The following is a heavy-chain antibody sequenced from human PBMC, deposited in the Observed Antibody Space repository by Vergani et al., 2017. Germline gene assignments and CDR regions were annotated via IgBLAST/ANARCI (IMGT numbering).Heavy chain of an antibody. J-gene: IGHJ5*02. D-gene: IGHD3-22*01. Sequence: EVQLLESGGGLVQPGGSLRLSCAASGFTFSSYAMSWVRQAPGKGLEWVSAISGSGGSTYYADSVKGRFTISRYNSKNTLYLQMNSLRAEDTAVYYCAKTNLPTYYYDSSGYRWFDPWGQGTLVTVSS. CDR3: AKTNLPTYYYDSSGYRWFDP. CDR2: ISGSGGST. CDR1: GFTFSSYA. V-gene: IGHV3-23*01.